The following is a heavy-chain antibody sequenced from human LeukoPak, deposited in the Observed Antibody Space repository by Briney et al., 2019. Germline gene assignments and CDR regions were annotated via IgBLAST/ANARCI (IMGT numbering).Heavy chain of an antibody. V-gene: IGHV4-4*07. CDR3: ASTDCSNTNCFGANWFDP. CDR2: IDTSGST. Sequence: SETLSLTCTVSGGSISTYYWSWIRQPAGKGLEWIGRIDTSGSTNYNPSLKSRVTMSVDTSKNQFSLKLSSVTAADTAVYFCASTDCSNTNCFGANWFDPWGQGTLVTVSS. D-gene: IGHD2-2*01. J-gene: IGHJ5*02. CDR1: GGSISTYY.